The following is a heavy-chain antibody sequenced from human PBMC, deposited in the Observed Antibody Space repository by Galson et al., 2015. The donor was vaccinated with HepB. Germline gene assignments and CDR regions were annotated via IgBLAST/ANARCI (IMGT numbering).Heavy chain of an antibody. D-gene: IGHD3-9*01. J-gene: IGHJ1*01. CDR2: ISYNGREQ. CDR3: TKGAYYEILTAYWNTPHFAS. V-gene: IGHV3-30*04. CDR1: GFSFDNFA. Sequence: SLRLSCAASGFSFDNFAMHWVRQAPGKGLEWVAVISYNGREQYHADSLKGRFTISRDNSKNTLFLQVDSLSPDDTALYYCTKGAYYEILTAYWNTPHFASWGQGTLVTVAS.